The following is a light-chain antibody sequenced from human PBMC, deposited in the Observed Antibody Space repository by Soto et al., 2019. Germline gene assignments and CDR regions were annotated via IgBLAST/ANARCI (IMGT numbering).Light chain of an antibody. CDR2: LNSDGSH. Sequence: QLVLTQSPSASASLGASVKLTCTLSSGHSFYAIAWHQQQPEKGPRYLMKLNSDGSHSKGEGIPDRFSGSSSGAERYLIISSLQAEDEADYYCQTWGTGIHVFGTGTKVTVL. CDR3: QTWGTGIHV. CDR1: SGHSFYA. V-gene: IGLV4-69*01. J-gene: IGLJ1*01.